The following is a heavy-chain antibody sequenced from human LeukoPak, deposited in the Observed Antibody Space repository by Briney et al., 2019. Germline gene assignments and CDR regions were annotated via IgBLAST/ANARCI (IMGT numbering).Heavy chain of an antibody. CDR1: GGTFSSYA. CDR2: IIPIFGTA. V-gene: IGHV1-69*05. Sequence: GSSVKVSCKASGGTFSSYAISWVRQAPGQGLEWMGGIIPIFGTANYAQKFQGRVTITTDESTSTAYMELSSLRSEDTAVYYCARDRYCSSTSCYTEPYYYMDVWGKGTTVTVSS. D-gene: IGHD2-2*02. CDR3: ARDRYCSSTSCYTEPYYYMDV. J-gene: IGHJ6*03.